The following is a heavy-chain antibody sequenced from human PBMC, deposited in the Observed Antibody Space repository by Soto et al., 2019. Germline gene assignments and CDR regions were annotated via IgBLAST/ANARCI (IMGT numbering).Heavy chain of an antibody. D-gene: IGHD5-18*01. CDR3: TRSGYSYGPTDYYYGMDA. CDR2: IYYSEST. Sequence: SETLSLTCTVSGVSISSSSYYWGWFRQPPGKGLEWSGSIYYSESTYHNPSLKSRVTISVDTSKNQFSLKLSSVTAADTAVYYCTRSGYSYGPTDYYYGMDAWGQGTTVTISS. CDR1: GVSISSSSYY. J-gene: IGHJ6*02. V-gene: IGHV4-39*01.